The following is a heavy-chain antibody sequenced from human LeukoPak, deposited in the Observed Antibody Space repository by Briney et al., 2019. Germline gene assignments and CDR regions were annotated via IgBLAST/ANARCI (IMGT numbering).Heavy chain of an antibody. V-gene: IGHV1-8*01. CDR1: GYTFTSYD. CDR3: ARGLSTDTAMAQFDY. CDR2: MNPNSGNT. D-gene: IGHD5-18*01. J-gene: IGHJ4*02. Sequence: GASVKVSCKASGYTFTSYDINWVRRATGQGLEWMGWMNPNSGNTGYAQKFQGRVTMTRNTSISTAYMELSSLRSEDTAVYYCARGLSTDTAMAQFDYWGQGTLVTVSS.